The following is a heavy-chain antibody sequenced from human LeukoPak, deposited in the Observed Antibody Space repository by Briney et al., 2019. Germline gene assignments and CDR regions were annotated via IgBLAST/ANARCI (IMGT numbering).Heavy chain of an antibody. CDR2: FDPEDGEI. D-gene: IGHD3-22*01. J-gene: IGHJ4*02. Sequence: ASVKVSCEVSGYXLTELSTHWVRQAPGKGLEWMGGFDPEDGEIVYAQNFQGRVTMTEDTSTDTAYMELSSLRSEDTAIYYCATANRLTRDSSGYYPDSWGQGTLVTVSS. CDR1: GYXLTELS. CDR3: ATANRLTRDSSGYYPDS. V-gene: IGHV1-24*01.